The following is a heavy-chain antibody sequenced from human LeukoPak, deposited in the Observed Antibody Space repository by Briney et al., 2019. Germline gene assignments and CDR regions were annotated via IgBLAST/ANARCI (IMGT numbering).Heavy chain of an antibody. J-gene: IGHJ5*02. V-gene: IGHV1-18*01. Sequence: ASVKVSCTASGYTLTSFGISWVRQAPGQGLEWMGWINTNNGDTNYAQRFQGRVTMTRDTSTSTVYMELSSLRSDDTAVYYCARAHCSGGACPNWLDPWGQGTLVTVSS. CDR1: GYTLTSFG. D-gene: IGHD2-15*01. CDR2: INTNNGDT. CDR3: ARAHCSGGACPNWLDP.